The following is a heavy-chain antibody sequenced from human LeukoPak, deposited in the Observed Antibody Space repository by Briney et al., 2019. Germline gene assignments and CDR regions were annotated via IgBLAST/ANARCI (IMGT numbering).Heavy chain of an antibody. J-gene: IGHJ4*02. CDR3: ATVRTYYDFWTGYYTFDY. Sequence: ASVKVSCKVSGYTLTELSMHWVRQAPGKGLEWMGGFDPEDGETIYAQKFQGRVTMTEDTSTDTAYMELSNLRSEDTAVYYCATVRTYYDFWTGYYTFDYWGQGTLVTVSS. D-gene: IGHD3-3*01. V-gene: IGHV1-24*01. CDR2: FDPEDGET. CDR1: GYTLTELS.